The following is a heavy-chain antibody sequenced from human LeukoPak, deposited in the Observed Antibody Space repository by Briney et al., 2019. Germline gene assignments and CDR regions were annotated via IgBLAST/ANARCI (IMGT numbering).Heavy chain of an antibody. J-gene: IGHJ4*02. Sequence: GGSLRLSCAASGITFSSYAVSWVRQAPGKGLEWVSAISARGDSTYYADSVEGRFTISRDNSKNTLYLQMNSLRGEDTALYYCARGAYGDYDYWGQGTLVTVSS. CDR3: ARGAYGDYDY. D-gene: IGHD4-17*01. CDR2: ISARGDST. CDR1: GITFSSYA. V-gene: IGHV3-23*01.